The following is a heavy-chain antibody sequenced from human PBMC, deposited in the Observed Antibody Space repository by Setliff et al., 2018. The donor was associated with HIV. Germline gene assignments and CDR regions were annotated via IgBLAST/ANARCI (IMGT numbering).Heavy chain of an antibody. CDR1: GGSFSEYY. CDR2: INHSGST. Sequence: PSETLSLTCAVYGGSFSEYYWSWIRQSPGKGLEWIGEINHSGSTHYNPPLKSRATISVDTSKNQFSLRLNSVTAADTAVYYCARGATLLPGYSDRWEYFYMDVWGKGTPVTVSS. V-gene: IGHV4-34*01. D-gene: IGHD5-12*01. J-gene: IGHJ6*03. CDR3: ARGATLLPGYSDRWEYFYMDV.